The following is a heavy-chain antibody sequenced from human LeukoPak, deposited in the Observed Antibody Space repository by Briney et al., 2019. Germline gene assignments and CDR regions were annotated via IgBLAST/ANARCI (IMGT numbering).Heavy chain of an antibody. D-gene: IGHD2-2*01. J-gene: IGHJ6*02. CDR2: IIPIFGTA. CDR1: GGTFSSYA. CDR3: ARDEYQLLYCYYGMDV. V-gene: IGHV1-69*13. Sequence: SVTVSCTASGGTFSSYAISWVRQAPGQGLEWMGGIIPIFGTANYAQKFQGRVTITADESTSTAYMELSSLRSEDTAVYYCARDEYQLLYCYYGMDVWGQGTTVTVSS.